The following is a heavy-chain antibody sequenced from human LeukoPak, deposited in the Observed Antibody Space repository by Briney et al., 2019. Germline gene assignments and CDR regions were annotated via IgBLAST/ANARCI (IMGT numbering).Heavy chain of an antibody. CDR1: GFTFRTFW. J-gene: IGHJ4*02. Sequence: GGSLRLSCEASGFTFRTFWVSWVRQAPGKGLEWVANINQDGSEKYYVDSVRGRFTISRDNAKNSLYLQMNSLRDEDTALYYCARGGRVHFDYWGQGTLVTVSS. V-gene: IGHV3-7*01. CDR2: INQDGSEK. CDR3: ARGGRVHFDY.